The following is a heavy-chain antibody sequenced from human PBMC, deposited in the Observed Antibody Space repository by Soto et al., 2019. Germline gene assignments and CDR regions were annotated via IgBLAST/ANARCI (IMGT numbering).Heavy chain of an antibody. J-gene: IGHJ4*01. CDR1: SFTSGYHA. CDR2: ISSNGENT. CDR3: VSWVSAHFDS. Sequence: WGSLRLSWVSASFTSGYHAMNWVRQAPGKGLDWVSTISSNGENTHYADSVKGRFIISSDNSSKTVALQMNSLRVEDTTIYYCVSWVSAHFDSWGQGTLVTVSS. V-gene: IGHV3-23*01. D-gene: IGHD6-13*01.